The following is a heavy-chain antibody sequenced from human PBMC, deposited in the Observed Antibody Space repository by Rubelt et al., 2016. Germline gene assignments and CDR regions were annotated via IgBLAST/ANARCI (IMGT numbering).Heavy chain of an antibody. Sequence: QVQLVQSGAELKKPGASVKVSCQTSGYTFTGHFIYWVRQAPGPGLEFMGRITPNSGDTYYVQKFQGRVTRTREPSINTAYMERGGLQSDDTAVYYCARRLGISGLDYWGQGTLVTVSS. CDR2: ITPNSGDT. V-gene: IGHV1-2*06. CDR3: ARRLGISGLDY. CDR1: GYTFTGHF. J-gene: IGHJ4*02. D-gene: IGHD7-27*01.